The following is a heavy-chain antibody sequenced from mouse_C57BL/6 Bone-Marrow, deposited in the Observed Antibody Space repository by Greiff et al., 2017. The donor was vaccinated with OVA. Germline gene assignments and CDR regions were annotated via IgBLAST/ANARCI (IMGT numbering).Heavy chain of an antibody. CDR3: ARMTYGSDV. CDR1: GYTFTDYY. CDR2: INPNNGGT. D-gene: IGHD1-1*01. J-gene: IGHJ1*03. V-gene: IGHV1-26*01. Sequence: EVQLQQSGPELVKPGASVKISCKASGYTFTDYYMNWVKQSHGKSLEWIGDINPNNGGTSYNQKFKGKATLTVDKSSSTAYMELRSLTSEDSAVYYCARMTYGSDVWGTGTTVTVSS.